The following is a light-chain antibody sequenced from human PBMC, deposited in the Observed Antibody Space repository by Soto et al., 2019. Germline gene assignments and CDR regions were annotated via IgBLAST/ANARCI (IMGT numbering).Light chain of an antibody. CDR1: SRDVGGYNY. V-gene: IGLV2-8*01. J-gene: IGLJ2*01. Sequence: QSALTQPPSASGSPGQSVTISCTGTSRDVGGYNYVSWYQQHPGKAPKVMIYEVRKRPSGVPGRFSGSKSGNTASLTVSGLQAEDGGDYYCSSYAGRNNFVVFGGGTKLTV. CDR3: SSYAGRNNFVV. CDR2: EVR.